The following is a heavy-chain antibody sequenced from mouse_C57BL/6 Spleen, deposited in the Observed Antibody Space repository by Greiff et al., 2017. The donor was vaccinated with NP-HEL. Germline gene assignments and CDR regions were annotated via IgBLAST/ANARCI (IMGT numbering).Heavy chain of an antibody. CDR3: TRDDYDEGYFDY. CDR2: IDPETGGT. CDR1: GYTFTDYE. J-gene: IGHJ2*01. Sequence: VQLVESGAELVRPGASVTLSCKASGYTFTDYEMHWVKQTPVHGLEWIGAIDPETGGTAYNQKFKGKAILTADKSSSTAYMELRSLTSEDSAVYYCTRDDYDEGYFDYWGQGTTLTVSS. V-gene: IGHV1-15*01. D-gene: IGHD2-4*01.